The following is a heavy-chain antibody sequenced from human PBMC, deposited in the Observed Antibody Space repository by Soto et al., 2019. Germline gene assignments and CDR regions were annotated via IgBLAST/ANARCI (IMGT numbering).Heavy chain of an antibody. CDR1: GGSISSGGYS. J-gene: IGHJ4*02. V-gene: IGHV4-30-2*01. Sequence: SETLSLTCAVSGGSISSGGYSWSWIRQPPGKGLEWIGYIYHSGSTYYNPSLKSRVTISVDRSKNQFSLKLSSVTAADTAVYYCAREVDYYDSSGYYVGAFDYWGQGTLVTVSS. CDR3: AREVDYYDSSGYYVGAFDY. CDR2: IYHSGST. D-gene: IGHD3-22*01.